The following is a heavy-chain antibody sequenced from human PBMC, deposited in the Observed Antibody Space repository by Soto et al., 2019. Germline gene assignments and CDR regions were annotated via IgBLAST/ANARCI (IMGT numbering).Heavy chain of an antibody. J-gene: IGHJ4*02. CDR2: ISSSSSYI. CDR1: GFSFSSYS. D-gene: IGHD3-22*01. CDR3: ARGLYYYDSSGYYGN. V-gene: IGHV3-21*01. Sequence: PGGSLSLSCAPCGFSFSSYSMNWVRHAPGKGLEWVSSISSSSSYIYYADSVKGRFTISRDNAKNSLYLQMNSLRAEDTAVYYCARGLYYYDSSGYYGNWGQGT.